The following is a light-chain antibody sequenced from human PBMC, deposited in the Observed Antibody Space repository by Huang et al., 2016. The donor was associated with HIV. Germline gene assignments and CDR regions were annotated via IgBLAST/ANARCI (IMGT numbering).Light chain of an antibody. Sequence: EVVLTQSPGTLSLSPGKRVDLSCRASETIASNYLAWYRQSPGQAPRLLIYGASNRATDTPDRFSGIGSGTDFTLTINKLEPEDSAVYYCQQYGTSPLTFGQGTRVEIK. V-gene: IGKV3-20*01. J-gene: IGKJ1*01. CDR1: ETIASNY. CDR3: QQYGTSPLT. CDR2: GAS.